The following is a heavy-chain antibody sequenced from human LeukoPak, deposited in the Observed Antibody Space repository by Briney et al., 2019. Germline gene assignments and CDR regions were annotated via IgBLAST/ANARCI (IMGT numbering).Heavy chain of an antibody. Sequence: AAVKVSCKASGYNFVNFGLSWVRQAPGQGLEWMGWISAYNGNTNYAQKLQGRVTMTTDTSTSTAYMELRSLRSDDTAVYYCARDGGAYYDILTGSGMDVWGQGTTVTVSS. D-gene: IGHD3-9*01. J-gene: IGHJ6*02. V-gene: IGHV1-18*01. CDR1: GYNFVNFG. CDR3: ARDGGAYYDILTGSGMDV. CDR2: ISAYNGNT.